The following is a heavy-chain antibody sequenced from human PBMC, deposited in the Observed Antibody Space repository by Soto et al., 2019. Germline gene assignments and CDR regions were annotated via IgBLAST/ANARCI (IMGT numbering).Heavy chain of an antibody. V-gene: IGHV1-69*13. D-gene: IGHD3-10*01. J-gene: IGHJ6*02. CDR2: IVPIFGTT. CDR1: GGVFRRYA. Sequence: ASVKVSCKVSGGVFRRYAISWVRQAPGQGLEWLGGIVPIFGTTNYAQKFQGRVTIVANESTSTAYMDLSSLRSDDTAVYYCARPDEGSYYSNHHYYYALDVWGQGTTVTVSS. CDR3: ARPDEGSYYSNHHYYYALDV.